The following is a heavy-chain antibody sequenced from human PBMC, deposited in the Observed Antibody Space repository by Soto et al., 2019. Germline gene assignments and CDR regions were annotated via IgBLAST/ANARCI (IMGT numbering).Heavy chain of an antibody. V-gene: IGHV1-18*01. CDR1: GYTFTSYG. Sequence: RASVKVSCKASGYTFTSYGISWVRQAPGQGLEWMGWISAYNGNTNYAQKLQGRVTMTTDTSTSTAYMELRSLRSDDTAVYYCARGGGYYGDPYYFDYWGQGTLVTVSS. CDR2: ISAYNGNT. D-gene: IGHD4-17*01. J-gene: IGHJ4*02. CDR3: ARGGGYYGDPYYFDY.